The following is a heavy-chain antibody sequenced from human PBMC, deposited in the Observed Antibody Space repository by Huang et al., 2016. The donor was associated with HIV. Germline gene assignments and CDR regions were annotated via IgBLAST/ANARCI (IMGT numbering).Heavy chain of an antibody. CDR1: GFTFSSYA. CDR3: AKDTRRWLKPYNWFDP. Sequence: EVQLLESGGGLVQPGGSLRLSCAASGFTFSSYAMSWVRQAPGKGLAWVSGISGSGGSTYYADSVKGRFIITRDNYKNTLYLQMDSLRSEDTDVYYCAKDTRRWLKPYNWFDPWGQGTLVTVSS. J-gene: IGHJ5*02. D-gene: IGHD5-12*01. CDR2: ISGSGGST. V-gene: IGHV3-23*01.